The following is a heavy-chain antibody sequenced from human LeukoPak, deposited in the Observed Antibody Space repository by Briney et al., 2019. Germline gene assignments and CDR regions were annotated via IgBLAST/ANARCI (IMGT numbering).Heavy chain of an antibody. D-gene: IGHD3-3*01. Sequence: ASVKVSCKASGGTFSSYAINWVRQATGQGLEWMGWISAYNGNTNYAQKLQGRVTMTTDTSTSTAYMELRSLRSDDTAVYYCARGGITIFGVVTPSFDYWGQGTLVTVSS. CDR1: GGTFSSYA. CDR3: ARGGITIFGVVTPSFDY. CDR2: ISAYNGNT. V-gene: IGHV1-18*01. J-gene: IGHJ4*02.